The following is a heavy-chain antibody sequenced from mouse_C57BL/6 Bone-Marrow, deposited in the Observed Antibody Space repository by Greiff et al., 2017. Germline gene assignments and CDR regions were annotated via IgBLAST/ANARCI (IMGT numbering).Heavy chain of an antibody. J-gene: IGHJ1*03. V-gene: IGHV5-15*01. Sequence: DVHLVESGGGLVQPGGSLKLSCAASGFTFSDYGMAWVRQAPRKGPEWVAFISNLAYSIYYADTVTGRFTISRENAKNTLYLEMSSLRSEDTAMYYCARRATVVAHWYFDVWGTGTTVTVSS. D-gene: IGHD1-1*01. CDR3: ARRATVVAHWYFDV. CDR1: GFTFSDYG. CDR2: ISNLAYSI.